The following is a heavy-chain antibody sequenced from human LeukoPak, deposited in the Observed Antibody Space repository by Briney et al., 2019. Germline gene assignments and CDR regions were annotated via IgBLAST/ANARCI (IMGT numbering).Heavy chain of an antibody. CDR1: GFTFDDYA. D-gene: IGHD6-13*01. CDR3: AKDINPLAAAGATDY. V-gene: IGHV3-9*01. Sequence: GGSLRLSCAASGFTFDDYAMHWARQAPGKGLEWVSGISWNSGSIGYADSVKGQLTISRDNAKNSLYLQMNSLRAEDTALYYCAKDINPLAAAGATDYWGQGTLVTVSS. CDR2: ISWNSGSI. J-gene: IGHJ4*02.